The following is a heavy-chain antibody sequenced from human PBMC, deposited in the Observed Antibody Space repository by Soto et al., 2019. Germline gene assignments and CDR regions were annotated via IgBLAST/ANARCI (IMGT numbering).Heavy chain of an antibody. J-gene: IGHJ4*01. CDR1: NFSLRSAR. V-gene: IGHV3-15*07. D-gene: IGHD3-10*02. Sequence: LSCGDSNFSLRSARINCVRQTPGRGMEWVGRIKSKTDGGTTDFAARVKGRFAISRDDSRDMMYMQMNSLKTEDTGVYYCTTDSLFTQMLVRFDFWGLGTLVTVSS. CDR2: IKSKTDGGTT. CDR3: TTDSLFTQMLVRFDF.